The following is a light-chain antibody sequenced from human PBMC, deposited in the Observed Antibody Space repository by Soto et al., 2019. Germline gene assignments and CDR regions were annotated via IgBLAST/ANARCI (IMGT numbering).Light chain of an antibody. Sequence: EIVLTQSPGTLSLSPGERATLSCRASESVSTSFLAWYQQSPGQAPRLVIYSASTRATGIADRFSGSGSGADFTLTITRLVPEDFAVYYCHQYHRAPRTFGQGTKVDIK. J-gene: IGKJ1*01. CDR2: SAS. V-gene: IGKV3-20*01. CDR3: HQYHRAPRT. CDR1: ESVSTSF.